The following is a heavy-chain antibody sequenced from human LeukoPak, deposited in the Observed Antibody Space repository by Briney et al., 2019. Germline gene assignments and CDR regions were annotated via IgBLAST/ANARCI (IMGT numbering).Heavy chain of an antibody. Sequence: ASVKVSCKASGYRFSDYYIHWVRQAPGQGLEWMGGIIPIFGTANYAQKFQGRVTITADESTSTAYMELSSLRSEDTAVYYCARALYYCGGDCYWGSNYYYYYMDVWGKGTTVTISS. CDR1: GYRFSDYY. CDR3: ARALYYCGGDCYWGSNYYYYYMDV. J-gene: IGHJ6*03. V-gene: IGHV1-69*13. D-gene: IGHD2-21*02. CDR2: IIPIFGTA.